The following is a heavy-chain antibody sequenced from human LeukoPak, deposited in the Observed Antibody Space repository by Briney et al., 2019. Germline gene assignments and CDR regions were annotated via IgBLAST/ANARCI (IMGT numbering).Heavy chain of an antibody. D-gene: IGHD4-17*01. V-gene: IGHV1-8*03. CDR3: ARGLDYGDFYYYYYMDV. CDR1: GYTFTSYG. J-gene: IGHJ6*03. Sequence: ASVKVSCKASGYTFTSYGISWVRQATGQGLEWMGWMNPNSGNTGYAQKFQGRVTITRNTSISTAYMELSSLRSEDTAVYYCARGLDYGDFYYYYYMDVWGKGTTVTVSS. CDR2: MNPNSGNT.